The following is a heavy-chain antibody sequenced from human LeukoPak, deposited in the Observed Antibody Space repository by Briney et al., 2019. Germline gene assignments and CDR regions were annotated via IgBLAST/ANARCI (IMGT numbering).Heavy chain of an antibody. CDR2: ISGSGGST. J-gene: IGHJ5*02. Sequence: GGSLRLSCAASGFTFSTYAMTWVRQAPGKGLEWVSTISGSGGSTYYADSVKGRFTISRDNSKNTLYLQMNSLRAEDTAVYYCARQLTGTTRWFDPWGQGTLVTVSS. CDR3: ARQLTGTTRWFDP. CDR1: GFTFSTYA. V-gene: IGHV3-23*01. D-gene: IGHD1-20*01.